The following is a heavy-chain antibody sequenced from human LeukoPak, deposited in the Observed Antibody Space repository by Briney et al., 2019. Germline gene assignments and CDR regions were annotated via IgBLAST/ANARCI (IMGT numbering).Heavy chain of an antibody. CDR3: AKDLPHIVGATPGD. J-gene: IGHJ4*02. D-gene: IGHD1-26*01. V-gene: IGHV3-23*01. CDR2: ISGSGGST. Sequence: GGSLRLSCAASGFTISSYAMSWVRQAPGKGLEWVSAISGSGGSTYYADSVKGRFTISRDNSKNTLYLQMNSLRAEDTAVYYCAKDLPHIVGATPGDWGQGTLVTVSS. CDR1: GFTISSYA.